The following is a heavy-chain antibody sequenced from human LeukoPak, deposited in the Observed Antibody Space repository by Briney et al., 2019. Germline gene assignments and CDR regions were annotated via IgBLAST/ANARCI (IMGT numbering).Heavy chain of an antibody. CDR2: ISSSGSDS. V-gene: IGHV3-21*06. CDR1: GFTFTTYR. Sequence: TGGSLRLSCAASGFTFTTYRINWVRQAPGKGLEWVSSISSSGSDSYYADSVKGRFSISRDNAKNSLDLQMNNLRAEDTAVYYCAREKATNPVGYYGMDVWGQGTTVTVSS. CDR3: AREKATNPVGYYGMDV. J-gene: IGHJ6*02. D-gene: IGHD1-26*01.